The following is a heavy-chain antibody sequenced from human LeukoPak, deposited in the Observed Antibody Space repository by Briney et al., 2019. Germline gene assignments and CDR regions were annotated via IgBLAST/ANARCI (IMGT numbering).Heavy chain of an antibody. CDR2: VYYSGTT. V-gene: IGHV4-39*07. J-gene: IGHJ5*02. CDR3: ARQKTSVVVAAGLWNWFDP. Sequence: SETLSLTCSVSGGSISSSSYYWGWIRQPPGKGLEWIGSVYYSGTTYYNPSHKSRVTISVDTSKNQFSLKLSSVTAADTAVYYCARQKTSVVVAAGLWNWFDPWGQGTLVTVSS. D-gene: IGHD2-15*01. CDR1: GGSISSSSYY.